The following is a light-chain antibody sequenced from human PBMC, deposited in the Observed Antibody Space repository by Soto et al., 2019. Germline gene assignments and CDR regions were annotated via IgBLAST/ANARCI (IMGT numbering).Light chain of an antibody. V-gene: IGLV2-14*03. J-gene: IGLJ1*01. Sequence: VLTPPSSLAWAPGQAIPLSRTGNSSGVGGYNYVSWYQQHPGKAPKLMISDVTNRPSGVSNRFSGSKSGNTASLTISGLQAEDEAEYYCSSYTSSTTFVFGTGTKVTVL. CDR3: SSYTSSTTFV. CDR1: SSGVGGYNY. CDR2: DVT.